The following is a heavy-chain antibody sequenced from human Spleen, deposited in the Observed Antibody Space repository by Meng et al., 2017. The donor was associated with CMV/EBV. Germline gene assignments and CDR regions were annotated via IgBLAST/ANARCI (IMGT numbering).Heavy chain of an antibody. J-gene: IGHJ4*02. V-gene: IGHV3-7*01. D-gene: IGHD3-3*01. Sequence: GESLKISCAVSGFTFSNNWMTWVRQVPGKGLEWVANIKHDGGEEYYVDSVKGRFTISRDNAKNSLFLQMNSLRAEDTAVYYCAKDRRLGESITTHICPLGYWGQGTLVTVSS. CDR1: GFTFSNNW. CDR2: IKHDGGEE. CDR3: AKDRRLGESITTHICPLGY.